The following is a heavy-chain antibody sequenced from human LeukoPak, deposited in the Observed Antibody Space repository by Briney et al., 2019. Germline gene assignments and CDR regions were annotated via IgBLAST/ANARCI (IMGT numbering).Heavy chain of an antibody. CDR3: ASYSSSWSRLFDY. CDR2: IYASGST. D-gene: IGHD6-13*01. Sequence: MPSETLSLTCTVSGGSISSGSYYWSWIRQPAGKGLEWIGRIYASGSTNYNPSLKSRVTISVDTSKNQFSLKLSSVTAADTAVYYCASYSSSWSRLFDYWGQGTLVTVSS. J-gene: IGHJ4*02. CDR1: GGSISSGSYY. V-gene: IGHV4-61*02.